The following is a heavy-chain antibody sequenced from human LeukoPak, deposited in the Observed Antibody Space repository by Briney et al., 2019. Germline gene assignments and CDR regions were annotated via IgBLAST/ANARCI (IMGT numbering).Heavy chain of an antibody. J-gene: IGHJ4*02. V-gene: IGHV3-23*01. CDR3: AKDGIGGIYYDSSGYFDY. CDR1: GFTFNKYA. D-gene: IGHD3-22*01. CDR2: ICGSGGST. Sequence: GRSLRLSCAASGFTFNKYAMSWVRQAPGKGLEWVSAICGSGGSTYYADPLKGRFTISRDNSKNTLYLQMNSLRAEDTALYYCAKDGIGGIYYDSSGYFDYWGQGTLVTVSS.